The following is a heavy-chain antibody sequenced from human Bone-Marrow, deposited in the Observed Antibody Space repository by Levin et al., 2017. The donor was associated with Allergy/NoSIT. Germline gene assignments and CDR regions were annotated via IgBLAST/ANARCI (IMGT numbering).Heavy chain of an antibody. CDR3: ARDMNKAQYNYGMDV. D-gene: IGHD1/OR15-1a*01. J-gene: IGHJ6*02. V-gene: IGHV3-11*05. Sequence: GGSLRLSCAASEFTFSDHYMTWIRQAPGKGLEWVSYISERSNYTNYADSVKGRFTISRDNAKNSLSLQMNSLRADDTAVYYCARDMNKAQYNYGMDVWGQGTTVTVSS. CDR2: ISERSNYT. CDR1: EFTFSDHY.